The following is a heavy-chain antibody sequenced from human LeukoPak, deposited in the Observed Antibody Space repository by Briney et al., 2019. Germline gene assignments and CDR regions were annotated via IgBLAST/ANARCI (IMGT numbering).Heavy chain of an antibody. D-gene: IGHD3-3*01. Sequence: GGSLRLSCGTSGFTDSFNYMSWVRQAPGKGLEWVSGVYSGGTTYYADSVKGRFTISRDNSKNTLYLQMNSLRAEDTAVYYCARVYYDFWSGSLTNAYYFDYWGQGTLVTVSS. CDR3: ARVYYDFWSGSLTNAYYFDY. V-gene: IGHV3-66*01. CDR1: GFTDSFNY. J-gene: IGHJ4*02. CDR2: VYSGGTT.